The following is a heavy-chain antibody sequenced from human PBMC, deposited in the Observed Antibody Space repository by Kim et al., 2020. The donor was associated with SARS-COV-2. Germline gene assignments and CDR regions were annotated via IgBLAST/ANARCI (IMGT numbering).Heavy chain of an antibody. D-gene: IGHD5-12*01. Sequence: ASVKVSCGASGHTFSGNYIHWVRQAPGQRLEWMGRIDANSGDTDYAKRSQGRVAMTVDTSISTAYMELRSLRADDTAVYFCVSGYDSFSLDFWGQGTLVTVSS. CDR1: GHTFSGNY. J-gene: IGHJ4*02. V-gene: IGHV1-2*06. CDR3: VSGYDSFSLDF. CDR2: IDANSGDT.